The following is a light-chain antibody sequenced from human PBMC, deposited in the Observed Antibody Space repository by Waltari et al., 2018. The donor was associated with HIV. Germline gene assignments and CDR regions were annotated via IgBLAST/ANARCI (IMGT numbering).Light chain of an antibody. J-gene: IGLJ1*01. CDR2: AVI. V-gene: IGLV2-14*03. CDR3: SSYTSTSTVYV. Sequence: QSALTQPASVSGSPGQSITISCTGTSSDVGGYNSVSWYQLHPGKAPKLMIYAVINRPAVVSNRFSGSKSDNTASLTISGLQAEDEADYYCSSYTSTSTVYVFGTGTEVTVL. CDR1: SSDVGGYNS.